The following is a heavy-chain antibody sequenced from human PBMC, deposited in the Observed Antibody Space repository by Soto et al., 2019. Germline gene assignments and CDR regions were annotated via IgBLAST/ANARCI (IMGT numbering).Heavy chain of an antibody. V-gene: IGHV1-69*10. CDR3: ASLRRPLGVNQVDF. CDR1: GVTFSNYA. J-gene: IGHJ4*01. D-gene: IGHD2-8*01. CDR2: IIPILGTP. Sequence: SVKVSCKASGVTFSNYAFSWVRLAPGQGLEWLGGIIPILGTPSYARKFQGRLTITADKSTSTAYMELNSLRSEDTALYYCASLRRPLGVNQVDFWGQGTLVTVSS.